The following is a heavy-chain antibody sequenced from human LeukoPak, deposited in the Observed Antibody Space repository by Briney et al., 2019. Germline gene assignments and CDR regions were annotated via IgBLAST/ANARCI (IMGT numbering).Heavy chain of an antibody. Sequence: GGSLRLSCAASGFTFSRYSMNWVRQAPGKGLEWVSSISSSSSYIYYADSVKGRFTISRDNAKNSLYLQMNNLRAEDTAVYYCARDLYCSSTSCPLRYWGQGTLVTVSS. CDR3: ARDLYCSSTSCPLRY. V-gene: IGHV3-21*01. CDR2: ISSSSSYI. D-gene: IGHD2-2*01. CDR1: GFTFSRYS. J-gene: IGHJ4*02.